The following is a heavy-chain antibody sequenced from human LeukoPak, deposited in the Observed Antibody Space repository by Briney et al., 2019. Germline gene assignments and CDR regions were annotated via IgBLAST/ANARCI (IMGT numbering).Heavy chain of an antibody. D-gene: IGHD2-15*01. J-gene: IGHJ5*02. V-gene: IGHV4-59*01. CDR3: ARDALGYCSGGSCFPS. CDR2: FYHSGST. CDR1: GGSISSYH. Sequence: SETLSLTCTVAGGSISSYHWSWIRQAPGKGLEWIGYFYHSGSTNYNPSLKSRVTISVDTSNNHFSLRLTSVTAADTAIYYCARDALGYCSGGSCFPSWGQGTLVTVSS.